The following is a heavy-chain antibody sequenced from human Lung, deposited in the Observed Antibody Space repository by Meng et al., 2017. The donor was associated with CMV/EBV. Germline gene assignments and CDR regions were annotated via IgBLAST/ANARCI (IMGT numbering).Heavy chain of an antibody. CDR3: ARAYYYDSSGYYIAPNYYYCGMDV. CDR2: ISSSSSYI. Sequence: GESLKISCAASGFTFSSYSMNWVRQAPGKGLEWVSSISSSSSYIYYADSVKGRFTISRDNAKNSLYLQMNSLRAEDTAVYYCARAYYYDSSGYYIAPNYYYCGMDVWGQGTTVTVSS. J-gene: IGHJ6*02. V-gene: IGHV3-21*01. CDR1: GFTFSSYS. D-gene: IGHD3-22*01.